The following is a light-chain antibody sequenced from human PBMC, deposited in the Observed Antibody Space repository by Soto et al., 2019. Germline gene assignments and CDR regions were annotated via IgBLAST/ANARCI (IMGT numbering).Light chain of an antibody. CDR1: QTSNNW. J-gene: IGKJ2*01. V-gene: IGKV1-5*01. Sequence: DIRMTQSPSTLSASVGDRVTITCRANQTSNNWLAWYQQKPGKAPKLLINDASGLESGVPSWFSGRESGTECPITISRLQPEGFVTYYCQPYNSYPYTFGQGTKLEIK. CDR2: DAS. CDR3: QPYNSYPYT.